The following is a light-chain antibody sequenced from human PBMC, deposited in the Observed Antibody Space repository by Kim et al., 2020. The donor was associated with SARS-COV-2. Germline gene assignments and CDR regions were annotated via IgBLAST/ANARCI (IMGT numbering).Light chain of an antibody. CDR3: SSFTSISTLV. CDR1: SGDVGRYNY. Sequence: GQSFTTSCTGASGDVGRYNYVSWYPKHPDKAPKLMIYDVSSRPSGVSNRFSGSKSVNTASLTISGLQAEDEAAYYCSSFTSISTLVFGGGTQLTVL. CDR2: DVS. J-gene: IGLJ2*01. V-gene: IGLV2-14*03.